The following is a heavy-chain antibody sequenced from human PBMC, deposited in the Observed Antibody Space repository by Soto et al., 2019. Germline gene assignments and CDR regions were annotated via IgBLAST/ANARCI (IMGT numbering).Heavy chain of an antibody. D-gene: IGHD2-15*01. CDR2: INHSGST. CDR3: ARDKVLVTVRYYFDY. V-gene: IGHV4-34*01. Sequence: SETLSLTCAVYGGSFSGYYWSWIRQPPGKGLEWIGEINHSGSTNYNPSLKSRVTISVDTSKNQFSLKLSSVTAADTAVYYCARDKVLVTVRYYFDYWGQGTLVPVSS. J-gene: IGHJ4*02. CDR1: GGSFSGYY.